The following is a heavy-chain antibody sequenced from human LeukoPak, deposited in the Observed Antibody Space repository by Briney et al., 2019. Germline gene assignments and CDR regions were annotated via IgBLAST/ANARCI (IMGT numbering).Heavy chain of an antibody. D-gene: IGHD3-16*02. J-gene: IGHJ4*02. V-gene: IGHV1-18*01. CDR2: ISAYNGNT. CDR1: GYTFISYG. CDR3: ARDYDYVWGSYRPFDY. Sequence: ASVRVSCKASGYTFISYGISWVRQAPGQGLEWMGWISAYNGNTNYAQKLQGRVTMTTDTSTSTAYMELRSLRSDDTAVYYCARDYDYVWGSYRPFDYWGQGTLVTVSS.